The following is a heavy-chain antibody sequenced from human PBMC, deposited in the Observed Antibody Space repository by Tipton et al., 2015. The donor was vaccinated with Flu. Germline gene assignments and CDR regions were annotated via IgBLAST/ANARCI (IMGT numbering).Heavy chain of an antibody. CDR1: GGSISSSSYN. V-gene: IGHV4-39*01. CDR3: ARLSYYDVDLKNFYFDY. Sequence: GLVKPSETLSLTCTDSGGSISSSSYNWGWVRQPPGKGLDWIGSIYYSGRTYYNPSLKSRVTISVDTSKNQFSLKLNSVTAADTAAYYCARLSYYDVDLKNFYFDYWGQGALVTVSS. CDR2: IYYSGRT. J-gene: IGHJ4*02. D-gene: IGHD3-10*02.